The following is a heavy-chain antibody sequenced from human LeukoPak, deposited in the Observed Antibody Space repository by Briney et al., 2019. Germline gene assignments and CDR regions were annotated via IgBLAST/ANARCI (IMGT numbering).Heavy chain of an antibody. CDR2: ISGSGGST. D-gene: IGHD3-22*01. CDR1: GFTFSSYA. Sequence: GGSLRLSCAASGFTFSSYAMSWVRQAPGKGLEWVSAISGSGGSTYYADSVKGRSTISRDNSKNTLYLQMNSLRAEDTAVYYCARGRARDSSGYPNYWGQGTLVTVSS. V-gene: IGHV3-23*01. J-gene: IGHJ4*02. CDR3: ARGRARDSSGYPNY.